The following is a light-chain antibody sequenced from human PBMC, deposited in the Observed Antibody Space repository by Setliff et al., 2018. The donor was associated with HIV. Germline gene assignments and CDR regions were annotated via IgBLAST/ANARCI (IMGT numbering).Light chain of an antibody. CDR2: EAT. Sequence: QSALTQAASVSGSPGQSITIFCIGTSSDIGGYEYVSWYQQHPGEAPRLIIYEATKRPSGVPDRFSGSRSDNTASLTVSGLQADDEADYYCSSYAGSDNVVFGTGTKVTV. V-gene: IGLV2-8*01. CDR1: SSDIGGYEY. J-gene: IGLJ1*01. CDR3: SSYAGSDNVV.